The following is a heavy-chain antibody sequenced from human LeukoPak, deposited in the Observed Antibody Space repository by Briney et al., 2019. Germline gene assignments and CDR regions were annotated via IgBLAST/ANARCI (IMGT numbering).Heavy chain of an antibody. V-gene: IGHV4-34*01. CDR1: GGSFSGYY. CDR3: SSTDSSGYYWSGAFDI. Sequence: PSETLSLTCAVYGGSFSGYYWSWIRQPPGKGLEWIGEINHSGSTNYNPFLKSRVTISVDTSKNQFSLKLSSVTAADTAVYYCSSTDSSGYYWSGAFDIWGQGTMVTVSS. D-gene: IGHD3-22*01. J-gene: IGHJ3*02. CDR2: INHSGST.